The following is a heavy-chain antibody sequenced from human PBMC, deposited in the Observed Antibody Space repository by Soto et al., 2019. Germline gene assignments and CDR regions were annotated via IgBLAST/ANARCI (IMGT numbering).Heavy chain of an antibody. V-gene: IGHV1-2*02. J-gene: IGHJ6*02. D-gene: IGHD3-10*02. Sequence: QVQLVQSGAEVKEPGDSVRVSCEASGYTFTAYHIHWVRQAPGQGLEWMGWINPKFGDTTYAQDCQGRVSMTRDMSISTFYMELRRLTSDDTAIYSCARNMDYYYGRGSGNGHGVWGQGTTVTVFS. CDR2: INPKFGDT. CDR3: ARNMDYYYGRGSGNGHGV. CDR1: GYTFTAYH.